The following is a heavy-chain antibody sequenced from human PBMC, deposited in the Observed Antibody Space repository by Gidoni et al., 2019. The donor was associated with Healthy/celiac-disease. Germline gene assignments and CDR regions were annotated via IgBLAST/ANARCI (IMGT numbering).Heavy chain of an antibody. CDR2: DGSNK. V-gene: IGHV3-33*01. D-gene: IGHD2-15*01. J-gene: IGHJ4*02. Sequence: DGSNKYYADSVKGRFTISRDNSKNTLYLQMNSLRAEDTAVYYCARDRCSGGSCYFDYWGQGTLVTVSS. CDR3: ARDRCSGGSCYFDY.